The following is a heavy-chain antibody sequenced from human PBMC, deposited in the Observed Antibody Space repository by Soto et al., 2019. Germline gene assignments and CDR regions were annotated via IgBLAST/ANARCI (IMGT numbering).Heavy chain of an antibody. V-gene: IGHV4-34*01. D-gene: IGHD1-1*01. J-gene: IGHJ6*01. CDR1: GGSFSVYY. CDR2: INHSGST. Sequence: PSETLSLTCAVYGGSFSVYYWSWIRQPPGKGLEWIGEINHSGSTNYNPSLKSRVTISVDTSKNQFSLKLSSVTAADTAVYYCARGSTGIADYYYYYGMDVWRQGTTVTVSS. CDR3: ARGSTGIADYYYYYGMDV.